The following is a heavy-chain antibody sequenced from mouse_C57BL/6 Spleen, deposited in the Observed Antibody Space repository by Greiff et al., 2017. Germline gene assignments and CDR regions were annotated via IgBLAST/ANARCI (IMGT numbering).Heavy chain of an antibody. D-gene: IGHD2-3*01. CDR1: GYTFTSYW. Sequence: VQLQQPGAELVKPGASVKMSCKASGYTFTSYWITWVKQRPGQGLEWIGDIYPGSGSTNYNEKFKSKATLTVDTSSSTAYMQLSSLTSEDSAVYYCAREICDGYPFWYFDYWGQGTTLTVSS. CDR3: AREICDGYPFWYFDY. V-gene: IGHV1-55*01. CDR2: IYPGSGST. J-gene: IGHJ2*01.